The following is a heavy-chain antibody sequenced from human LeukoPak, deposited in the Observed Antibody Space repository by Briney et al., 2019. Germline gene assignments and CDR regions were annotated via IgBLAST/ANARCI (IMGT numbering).Heavy chain of an antibody. CDR2: IYYSGST. V-gene: IGHV4-31*03. J-gene: IGHJ6*03. D-gene: IGHD2-2*01. CDR3: ARGLGGYCSSTSCYYYYMDV. Sequence: PSETLSLTCTVSGGSISSGGYYWSWIRQHPGKGLEWIGYIYYSGSTYYNPSLKSRVTISVDTSKNQFSLKLSSVTAADTAVYYCARGLGGYCSSTSCYYYYMDVWGKGTTVTVSS. CDR1: GGSISSGGYY.